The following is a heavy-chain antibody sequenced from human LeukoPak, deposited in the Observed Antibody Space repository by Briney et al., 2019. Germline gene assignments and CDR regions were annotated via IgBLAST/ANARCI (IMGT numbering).Heavy chain of an antibody. Sequence: GGSLRLSCAASGFTFSSYSMNWVRQTPGKGLEWVSSISSSSSYIYYADSVKGRFTISRDNSKNTLYLQMNSLRAEDTAVYFCARRSGVAVAGAFDYWGQGTLVTVSS. CDR3: ARRSGVAVAGAFDY. CDR2: ISSSSSYI. V-gene: IGHV3-21*04. CDR1: GFTFSSYS. J-gene: IGHJ4*02. D-gene: IGHD6-19*01.